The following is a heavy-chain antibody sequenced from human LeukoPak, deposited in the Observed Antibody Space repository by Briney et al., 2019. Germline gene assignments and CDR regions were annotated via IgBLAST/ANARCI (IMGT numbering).Heavy chain of an antibody. V-gene: IGHV1-18*01. J-gene: IGHJ4*02. CDR3: ARSELRWDIVVVPAATGFDY. CDR2: ISAYNGNT. D-gene: IGHD2-2*01. CDR1: GYTFTSYG. Sequence: EASVTVSCKASGYTFTSYGISWVRQAPGQGLEWMGWISAYNGNTNYAQKLQGRVTMTTDTSTSTAYMELRSLRSDDTAVYYCARSELRWDIVVVPAATGFDYWGQGTLVTVSS.